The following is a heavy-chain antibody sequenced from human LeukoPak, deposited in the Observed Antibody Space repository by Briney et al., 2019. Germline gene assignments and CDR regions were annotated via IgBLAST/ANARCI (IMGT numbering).Heavy chain of an antibody. J-gene: IGHJ3*02. CDR3: ARVFAGLGFSDAFDI. Sequence: ASVKVSCKASGYTFTGYYMHWVRQAPGQGLEWMGWTNPNSGGTNYAQKFQGRVTMTRDTSISTAYMELSRLRSDDTAVYYCARVFAGLGFSDAFDIWGQGTMVTVSS. D-gene: IGHD3/OR15-3a*01. CDR1: GYTFTGYY. CDR2: TNPNSGGT. V-gene: IGHV1-2*02.